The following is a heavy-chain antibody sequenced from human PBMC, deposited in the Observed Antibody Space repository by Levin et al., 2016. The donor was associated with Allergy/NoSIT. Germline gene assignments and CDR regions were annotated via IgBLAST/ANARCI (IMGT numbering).Heavy chain of an antibody. Sequence: GESLKISCAASGFTFSNYWMHWVRQAPGMGLLWVSRIDGDGSKTTYADSVKGRFTISRDNAKNTLYLQMNSLRAEDTAVYYCARDPLSTNWYNNWFDPWGQGTLVTVSS. CDR1: GFTFSNYW. V-gene: IGHV3-74*03. D-gene: IGHD6-13*01. J-gene: IGHJ5*02. CDR2: IDGDGSKT. CDR3: ARDPLSTNWYNNWFDP.